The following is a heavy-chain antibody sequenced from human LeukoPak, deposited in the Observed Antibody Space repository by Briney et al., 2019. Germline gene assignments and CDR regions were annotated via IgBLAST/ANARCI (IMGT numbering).Heavy chain of an antibody. J-gene: IGHJ4*02. V-gene: IGHV1-69*13. Sequence: GASVTVSCKASGGTFSSYAISWVRQAPGQGLEWMGGIIPIFGTANYAQKFQGRVTITADESTSTAYMELSSLRSEDTAVYYCARDEGGQLNYFDYWGQGTLVTVSS. CDR2: IIPIFGTA. CDR3: ARDEGGQLNYFDY. CDR1: GGTFSSYA. D-gene: IGHD2-2*01.